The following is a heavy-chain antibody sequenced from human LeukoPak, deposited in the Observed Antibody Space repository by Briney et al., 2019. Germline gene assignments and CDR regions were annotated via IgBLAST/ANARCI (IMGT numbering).Heavy chain of an antibody. D-gene: IGHD5-12*01. CDR3: AKGHSGYDLGYFDY. Sequence: GGSLRLSCAASGFTFSSYSMNWVRQAPGKGLEWVSAISGSGGSTYYADSVKGRFTISRDNSKNTLYLQMNSLRAEDTAVYYCAKGHSGYDLGYFDYWGQGTLVTVSS. CDR1: GFTFSSYS. CDR2: ISGSGGST. V-gene: IGHV3-23*01. J-gene: IGHJ4*02.